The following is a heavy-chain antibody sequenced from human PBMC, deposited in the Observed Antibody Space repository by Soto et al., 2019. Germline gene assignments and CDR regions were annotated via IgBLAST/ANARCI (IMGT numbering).Heavy chain of an antibody. CDR1: GGTFSSYA. D-gene: IGHD2-2*01. Sequence: SVKVSCKASGGTFSSYAISWVRQAPGQGLEWMGGIIPIFGTANYAQKFQGRVTITADESTSTAYMELSSLRSEDTAVYYCARGGSPARMGRLGYYYYGMDVWGQGTTVAVSS. CDR2: IIPIFGTA. V-gene: IGHV1-69*13. CDR3: ARGGSPARMGRLGYYYYGMDV. J-gene: IGHJ6*02.